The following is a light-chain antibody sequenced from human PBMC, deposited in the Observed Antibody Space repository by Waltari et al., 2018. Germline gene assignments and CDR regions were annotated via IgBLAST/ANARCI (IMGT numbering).Light chain of an antibody. CDR1: SSNIGNNY. Sequence: QSVLTQPPSVSAAPGQRVTISCSGGSSNIGNNYVSWSRQFPGTAPKLLIYEDSGRPSGIPGRFSCSKSGTSATLDITGLEAGDEADYYCGTWDSSLSGAVFGGGTHLTVL. V-gene: IGLV1-51*02. CDR3: GTWDSSLSGAV. CDR2: EDS. J-gene: IGLJ7*01.